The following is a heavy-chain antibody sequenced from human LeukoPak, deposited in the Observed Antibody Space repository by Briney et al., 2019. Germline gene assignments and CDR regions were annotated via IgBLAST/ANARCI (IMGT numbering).Heavy chain of an antibody. Sequence: SETLSLTCTVSDGAIAGYSWSWIRQPPGKGLEWIGYIYYSGDTNYNPSLQSRVTVSVDTSKNQFSLKLTSVTAADTAVYYCVRGPYGSGISNWFDPWGQGTLVTVSS. CDR2: IYYSGDT. CDR3: VRGPYGSGISNWFDP. D-gene: IGHD3-10*01. J-gene: IGHJ5*02. V-gene: IGHV4-59*01. CDR1: DGAIAGYS.